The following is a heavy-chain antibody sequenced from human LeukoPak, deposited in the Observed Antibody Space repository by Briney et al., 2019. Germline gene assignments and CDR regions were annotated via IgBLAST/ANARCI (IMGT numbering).Heavy chain of an antibody. J-gene: IGHJ4*02. CDR1: GYTFTGYY. V-gene: IGHV1-2*06. D-gene: IGHD3-10*01. CDR3: ARVKGRYGSGSPYYFDY. Sequence: GASVKVSCKASGYTFTGYYMHWVRQAPGQGLEWMGRINPNSGGTNYAQKFQGRVTMTRDTSISIAYMELSRLRSDDTAVYYCARVKGRYGSGSPYYFDYWGQGTLVTVSS. CDR2: INPNSGGT.